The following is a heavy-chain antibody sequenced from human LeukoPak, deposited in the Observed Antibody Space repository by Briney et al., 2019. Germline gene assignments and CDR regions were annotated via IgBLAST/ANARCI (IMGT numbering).Heavy chain of an antibody. Sequence: GGSLRLSCAASGFTVSTNYMSWVRQAPGKGLEWVANIKKDGSQINYVDSVKGRFTISRDNAKNSLYLQMNSLRAEDTAVYFCAREKEESRGFDYWGQGTLVTVSS. CDR3: AREKEESRGFDY. J-gene: IGHJ4*02. D-gene: IGHD3-10*01. V-gene: IGHV3-7*01. CDR2: IKKDGSQI. CDR1: GFTVSTNY.